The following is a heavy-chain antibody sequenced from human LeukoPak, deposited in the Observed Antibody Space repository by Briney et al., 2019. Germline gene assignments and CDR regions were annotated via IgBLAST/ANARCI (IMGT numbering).Heavy chain of an antibody. J-gene: IGHJ3*02. CDR2: ISHSGGT. CDR3: AREQYRAFDI. CDR1: GGSISGYY. V-gene: IGHV4-59*12. Sequence: SETLSLTCTVSGGSISGYYWSWVRQPPGKGLEWIGYISHSGGTRYNPSLTRRGTIAVDTSTNPFFVNLNSVTPAPTAVYHCAREQYRAFDIWGQGTMVTVSS. D-gene: IGHD2-2*02.